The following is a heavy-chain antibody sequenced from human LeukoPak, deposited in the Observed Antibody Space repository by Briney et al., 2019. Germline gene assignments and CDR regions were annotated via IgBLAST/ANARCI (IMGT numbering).Heavy chain of an antibody. V-gene: IGHV4-39*01. Sequence: SETLSLTCTVSGGSISSSSYHWGWIRQPPGKGLEWIGTIYYGGSTYYNPSLKSRVTISIDTSNNQFFLKLNSVTAADTAVYYCARQRGKMRYFDFVALDYWDQGTLVTVSS. CDR3: ARQRGKMRYFDFVALDY. D-gene: IGHD3-9*01. J-gene: IGHJ4*02. CDR2: IYYGGST. CDR1: GGSISSSSYH.